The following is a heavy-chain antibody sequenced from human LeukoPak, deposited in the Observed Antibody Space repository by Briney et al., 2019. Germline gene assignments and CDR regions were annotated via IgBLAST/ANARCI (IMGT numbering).Heavy chain of an antibody. D-gene: IGHD6-19*01. Sequence: GGSLRLSCAASGFTFDDYTMHWVRQAPGKGLEWVSLISWDGGSTYYADSVKGRFTISRDNSKNSLYLQMNSLRTEDTALYYCAKDMGYSSGWYGAFDIWGQGTMVTVSS. J-gene: IGHJ3*02. CDR2: ISWDGGST. CDR3: AKDMGYSSGWYGAFDI. CDR1: GFTFDDYT. V-gene: IGHV3-43*01.